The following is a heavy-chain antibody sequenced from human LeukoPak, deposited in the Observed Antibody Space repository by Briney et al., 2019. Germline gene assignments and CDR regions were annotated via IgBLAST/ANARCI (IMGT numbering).Heavy chain of an antibody. Sequence: ASVKVSCKASGGTFSSYAISWVRQAPGQGLEWMGGIIPIFGTANYAQKFQGRVTITADKSTSTAYMELSSLRSEDTAVYYCARGFLTVYYYYGMDVWGQGTTVTVSS. CDR2: IIPIFGTA. J-gene: IGHJ6*02. V-gene: IGHV1-69*06. D-gene: IGHD3-9*01. CDR3: ARGFLTVYYYYGMDV. CDR1: GGTFSSYA.